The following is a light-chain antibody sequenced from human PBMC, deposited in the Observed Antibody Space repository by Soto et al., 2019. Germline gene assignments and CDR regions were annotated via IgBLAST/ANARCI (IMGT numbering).Light chain of an antibody. CDR1: SSDVGGYHY. CDR2: DVS. Sequence: QSALTQPDSVSGSPGQSITISCTGTSSDVGGYHYVSWFQQHPGKAPKLMIYDVSNRPSGVSNCFSGSKSANTASLTISGLQAEDEADYYCTSYISNSTLGLGTGTKVTVL. V-gene: IGLV2-14*03. CDR3: TSYISNSTLG. J-gene: IGLJ1*01.